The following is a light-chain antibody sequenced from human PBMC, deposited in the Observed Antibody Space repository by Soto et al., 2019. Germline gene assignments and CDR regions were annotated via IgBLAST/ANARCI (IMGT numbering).Light chain of an antibody. V-gene: IGKV4-1*01. J-gene: IGKJ1*01. CDR3: QQYHTTPLT. CDR2: WAS. CDR1: ESVFYSFTNRNY. Sequence: DIVMTQSPDSLAVSLGERATINWKSSESVFYSFTNRNYLAWYQLKPGQPPKLLISWASTRESGVPDRFSGSGYGTDFTLTISSLQAEDVPVYCCQQYHTTPLTFGQRTKLEV.